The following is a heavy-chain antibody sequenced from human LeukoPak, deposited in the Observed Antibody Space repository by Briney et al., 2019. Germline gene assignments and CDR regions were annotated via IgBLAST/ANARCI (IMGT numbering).Heavy chain of an antibody. D-gene: IGHD6-19*01. J-gene: IGHJ4*02. CDR3: AKDANIAVDYYFDY. V-gene: IGHV3-43D*03. CDR2: ITWDGITT. CDR1: GFTFDDYA. Sequence: GGSLRLSCAASGFTFDDYAMHWVRQAPGKGLEWVSLITWDGITTYYADPVKGRFTISRDNSKNSLYLQMNSLRAEDTAFYYYAKDANIAVDYYFDYWGQGTLVTVSS.